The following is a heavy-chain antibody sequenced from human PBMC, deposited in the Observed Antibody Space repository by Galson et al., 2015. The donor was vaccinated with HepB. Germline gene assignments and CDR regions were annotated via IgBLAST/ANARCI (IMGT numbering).Heavy chain of an antibody. CDR2: ISYDGSNK. J-gene: IGHJ4*02. CDR1: GFTFSNYG. V-gene: IGHV3-30*03. Sequence: SLRLSCAASGFTFSNYGIHWVRRAPGKGLEWVAVISYDGSNKYYADSVKGRFTISRDNSKNTLYLQMNSLRAEDTAVYYCARGELWLDYWGQGTLVTVSS. D-gene: IGHD3-16*01. CDR3: ARGELWLDY.